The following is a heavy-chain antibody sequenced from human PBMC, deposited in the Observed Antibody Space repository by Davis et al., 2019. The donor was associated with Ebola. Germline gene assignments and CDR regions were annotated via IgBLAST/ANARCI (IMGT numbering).Heavy chain of an antibody. CDR2: IYYSGST. CDR1: GGSVSNYY. J-gene: IGHJ6*02. V-gene: IGHV4-59*02. D-gene: IGHD3-10*01. Sequence: SETLSLTCTVSGGSVSNYYWSWIRQVPGKGLEWIGYIYYSGSTNYNPSLKSRVTISVDTSKNQFSLKLSSVTAADTAVYYCASVPRRLKGYYGSGSYYDYYYYGMDVWGQGTTVTVPS. CDR3: ASVPRRLKGYYGSGSYYDYYYYGMDV.